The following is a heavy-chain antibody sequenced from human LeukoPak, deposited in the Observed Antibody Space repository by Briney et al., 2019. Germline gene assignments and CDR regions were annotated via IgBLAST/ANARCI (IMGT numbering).Heavy chain of an antibody. V-gene: IGHV4-34*01. CDR3: ARDRGSSSWYMYFDY. J-gene: IGHJ4*02. Sequence: SETLSLTCAVYGGSFSGYYWSWIRQPPGKGLEWIGEINHSGSTNYNPSLKSRVTISVDTSKNQFSLKLSSVTAADTAVYYCARDRGSSSWYMYFDYWGQGTLVTVSS. CDR2: INHSGST. D-gene: IGHD6-13*01. CDR1: GGSFSGYY.